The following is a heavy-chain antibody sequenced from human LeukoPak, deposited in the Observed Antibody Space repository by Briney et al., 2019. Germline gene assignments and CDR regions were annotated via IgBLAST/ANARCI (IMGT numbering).Heavy chain of an antibody. J-gene: IGHJ5*02. CDR2: INHSGRT. V-gene: IGHV4-34*01. Sequence: SETLSLTCAVHGGSFSGYYWSWICEPPGKRLECIGEINHSGRTNYSPSLKSRVTISVDTSKNQFSLKLSSVTAADTAVYYCARVQSQQARNWLDPWGQGTLVTVSS. CDR3: ARVQSQQARNWLDP. D-gene: IGHD4-11*01. CDR1: GGSFSGYY.